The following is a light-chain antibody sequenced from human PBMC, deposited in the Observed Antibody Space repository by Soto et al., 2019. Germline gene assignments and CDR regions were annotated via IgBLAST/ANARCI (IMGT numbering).Light chain of an antibody. V-gene: IGKV3-20*01. Sequence: EIVLTQSPGTLSLSPGERATLSCRASQSVSSSYLAWYQQKPGQAPRLLIYGASNRATGIPDRFSASGSGTDFTLTISRPEPEDFAVYYCQQYGSSPPYTFGQGTKLEIK. CDR2: GAS. CDR1: QSVSSSY. J-gene: IGKJ2*01. CDR3: QQYGSSPPYT.